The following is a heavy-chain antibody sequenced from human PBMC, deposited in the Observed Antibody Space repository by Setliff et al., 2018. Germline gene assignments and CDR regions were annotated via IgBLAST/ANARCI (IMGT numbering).Heavy chain of an antibody. V-gene: IGHV3-23*01. J-gene: IGHJ4*02. CDR1: GFIFGDYA. Sequence: GGSLRLSXTTSGFIFGDYAITWVRQAPGKGLEWVGFIRNKAYGGTYSYYADSVKGRFTISRDDSKNTLYLQMNSLRAEDTAVYYCAKEKYSSTWYERKPFDCWGQGTLVTVSS. CDR3: AKEKYSSTWYERKPFDC. CDR2: IRNKAYGGTYS. D-gene: IGHD6-13*01.